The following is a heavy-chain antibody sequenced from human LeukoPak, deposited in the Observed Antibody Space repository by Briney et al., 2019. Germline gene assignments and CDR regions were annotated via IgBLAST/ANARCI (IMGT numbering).Heavy chain of an antibody. CDR2: INSDGSDT. D-gene: IGHD6-19*01. CDR3: ARIQGSSGWYGHNWFDP. CDR1: GFTFSGYW. V-gene: IGHV3-74*01. J-gene: IGHJ5*02. Sequence: PGGSLRLSCAASGFTFSGYWMHWIRQAPEKGLVWVSRINSDGSDTTYADSVKGRFTISRDNAKNTLYLQMNSLRAEDTAVYYCARIQGSSGWYGHNWFDPWGQGTLVTVSS.